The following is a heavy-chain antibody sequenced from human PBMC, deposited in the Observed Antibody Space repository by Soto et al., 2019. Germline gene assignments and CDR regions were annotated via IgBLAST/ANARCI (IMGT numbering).Heavy chain of an antibody. D-gene: IGHD3-16*01. CDR1: GYTFTSYY. CDR2: INPSGGST. J-gene: IGHJ6*02. Sequence: ASVKVSCKASGYTFTSYYMHWVRQAPGQGLEWMGIINPSGGSTSYAQKFQGRVTMTRDTSTSTVYMELSSLRSEDTAVYYCARDSESRPGEFSGMDVWGQGTTVTVSS. CDR3: ARDSESRPGEFSGMDV. V-gene: IGHV1-46*01.